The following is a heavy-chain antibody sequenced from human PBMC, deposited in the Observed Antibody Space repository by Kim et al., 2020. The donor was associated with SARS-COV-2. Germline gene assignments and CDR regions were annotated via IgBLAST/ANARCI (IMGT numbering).Heavy chain of an antibody. CDR3: ALSPGIGVTGTSGDY. D-gene: IGHD6-19*01. Sequence: GESLKISCKGSGYSFTSYWIGWVRQMPGKGLEWMGIIYPGDSDTRYSPSFQGQVTISADKSISTAYLQWSSLKASDTAMYYCALSPGIGVTGTSGDYWGQGTLVTVSS. J-gene: IGHJ4*02. V-gene: IGHV5-51*01. CDR2: IYPGDSDT. CDR1: GYSFTSYW.